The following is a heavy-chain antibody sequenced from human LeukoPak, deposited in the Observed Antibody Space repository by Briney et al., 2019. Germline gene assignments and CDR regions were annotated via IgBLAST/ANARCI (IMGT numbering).Heavy chain of an antibody. Sequence: GGSLRLSCAAPGFIFGDYTVNWVRQAPGKGLEWISYISRTSSTIYYADSVKGRFTISRDNAKNSLYLQMNGLRAEDTAVYYCARGLGDTFFDYWGQGTLVAVSS. CDR1: GFIFGDYT. V-gene: IGHV3-48*01. CDR3: ARGLGDTFFDY. J-gene: IGHJ4*02. D-gene: IGHD3-16*01. CDR2: ISRTSSTI.